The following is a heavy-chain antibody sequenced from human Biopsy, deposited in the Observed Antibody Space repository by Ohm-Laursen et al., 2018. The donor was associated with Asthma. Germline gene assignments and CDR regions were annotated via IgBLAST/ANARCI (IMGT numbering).Heavy chain of an antibody. CDR1: GGTFNTYV. V-gene: IGHV1-69*13. CDR2: INSVFGTT. Sequence: ASVKASCKSLGGTFNTYVIGWVRQAPGQGLEWMGGINSVFGTTTYPQKFQDRVTITADDSTSTVYMELSSLRSEDTAVYYCARKAGSCISRTCYSLDFWGQGTPVTVSS. CDR3: ARKAGSCISRTCYSLDF. J-gene: IGHJ4*02. D-gene: IGHD2-2*01.